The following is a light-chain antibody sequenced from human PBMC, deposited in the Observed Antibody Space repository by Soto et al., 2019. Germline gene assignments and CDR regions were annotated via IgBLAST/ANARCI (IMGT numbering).Light chain of an antibody. CDR3: QQRTNWPPTWT. CDR1: QSVYTY. Sequence: EIVLTQSPATLSLSPGERATHSCRASQSVYTYLAWYQQKPGQAPRLLIYDASKRATGIPARFSGSGSGTDFTLTISSLEPEDFAVYYCQQRTNWPPTWTFGQGTQVEIK. J-gene: IGKJ1*01. CDR2: DAS. V-gene: IGKV3-11*01.